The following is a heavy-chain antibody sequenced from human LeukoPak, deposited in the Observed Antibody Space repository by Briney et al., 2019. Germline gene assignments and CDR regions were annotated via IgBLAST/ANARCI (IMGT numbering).Heavy chain of an antibody. CDR1: GGTFSSYA. D-gene: IGHD5-12*01. CDR2: IIPIFGTA. Sequence: ASVKFSCKASGGTFSSYAISWVRQAPGQGLEWMGGIIPIFGTANYAQKFQGRVTITADESTSTAYMELSSLRSEDTAVYYCASHSGSSYYFDYWGQGTLVTVSS. V-gene: IGHV1-69*13. J-gene: IGHJ4*02. CDR3: ASHSGSSYYFDY.